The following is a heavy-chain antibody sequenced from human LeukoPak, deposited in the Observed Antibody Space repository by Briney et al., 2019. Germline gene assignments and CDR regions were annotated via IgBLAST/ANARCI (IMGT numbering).Heavy chain of an antibody. J-gene: IGHJ6*02. V-gene: IGHV3-30-3*01. CDR1: GFTFSSYA. Sequence: GGSLRLSCAASGFTFSSYAMHWVRQAPGKGLEWVAVISYDGSNKLYADSEKGRFTISRDNSKNTLNLQMNSLRAEDTAVYYCAKDKGYSYGVYYYYGMDVWGQGTTVTVSS. CDR3: AKDKGYSYGVYYYYGMDV. CDR2: ISYDGSNK. D-gene: IGHD5-18*01.